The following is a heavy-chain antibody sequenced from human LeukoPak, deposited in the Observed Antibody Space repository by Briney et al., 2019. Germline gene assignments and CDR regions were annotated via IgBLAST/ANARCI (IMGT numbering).Heavy chain of an antibody. CDR2: ISSSSDYT. J-gene: IGHJ6*02. CDR3: TRICGDYYSGMDV. Sequence: PGGSLRLSCAASGFPFSDYYTSWIRQAPGKGLEWISYISSSSDYTNYADSVKGRFTISRDNAKNSLYLQMNSLRAEDTAVYYCTRICGDYYSGMDVWGQGATLTVSS. V-gene: IGHV3-11*03. CDR1: GFPFSDYY. D-gene: IGHD4-17*01.